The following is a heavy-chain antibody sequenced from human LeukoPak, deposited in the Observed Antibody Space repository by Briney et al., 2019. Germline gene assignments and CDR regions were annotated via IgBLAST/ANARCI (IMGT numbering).Heavy chain of an antibody. V-gene: IGHV3-48*01. J-gene: IGHJ4*02. CDR2: INGRSRTI. CDR3: ARDLNWAFDY. D-gene: IGHD3-16*01. CDR1: GFTFSSYS. Sequence: PGGSLRLSCAASGFTFSSYSMNWVRQAPGKGLEWISYINGRSRTISHADSVKGRYTISRDNAKNSLYLQMNTLRAEDTAVYYCARDLNWAFDYWGQGTLVTVSS.